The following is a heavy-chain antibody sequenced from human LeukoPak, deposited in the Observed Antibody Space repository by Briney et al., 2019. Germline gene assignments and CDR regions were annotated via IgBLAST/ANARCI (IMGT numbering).Heavy chain of an antibody. D-gene: IGHD3-3*01. CDR1: GFTFGSFW. V-gene: IGHV3-7*04. CDR3: ARDRISGFDS. Sequence: GGSLRLSCVASGFTFGSFWMSWVRQAPGKGLEWVANIKQDGSEKYYVDSVKGRFTISRDNAKNSLYLQMNSLRVDGTAVYYCARDRISGFDSWGQGALVTVSS. J-gene: IGHJ4*02. CDR2: IKQDGSEK.